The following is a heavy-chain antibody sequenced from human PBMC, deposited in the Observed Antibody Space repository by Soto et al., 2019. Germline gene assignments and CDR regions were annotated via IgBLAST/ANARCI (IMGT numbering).Heavy chain of an antibody. V-gene: IGHV4-61*01. J-gene: IGHJ4*02. Sequence: SETLSLTCTVSGGSVSGGSYYWSWIRQPPGKGLEWIGYIYYSGSTNYNPSLKSRVTISVDTSKNQFSLKLSSVTAADTAVYYCARDALDYYDSSGYPTLGYWGQGTLVTVSS. CDR3: ARDALDYYDSSGYPTLGY. CDR1: GGSVSGGSYY. D-gene: IGHD3-22*01. CDR2: IYYSGST.